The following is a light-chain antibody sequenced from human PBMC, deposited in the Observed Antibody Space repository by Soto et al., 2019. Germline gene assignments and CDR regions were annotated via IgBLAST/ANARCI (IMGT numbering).Light chain of an antibody. CDR3: QSYDSSLSGSRVV. CDR2: GNS. CDR1: SSNIGAGYD. V-gene: IGLV1-40*01. Sequence: ELTQPPSVSGAPGQRVTISCTGSSSNIGAGYDVHWYQQLPGTAPKLLIYGNSNRPSGVPDRFSGSKSGTSASLAITGLQAEDEADYYCQSYDSSLSGSRVVFGGGTKLTVL. J-gene: IGLJ2*01.